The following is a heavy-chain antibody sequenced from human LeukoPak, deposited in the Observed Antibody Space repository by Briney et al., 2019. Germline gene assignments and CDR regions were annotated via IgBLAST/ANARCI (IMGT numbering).Heavy chain of an antibody. CDR1: GGSISSGDYY. J-gene: IGHJ3*02. D-gene: IGHD1-20*01. CDR3: ARDNRSGQYNWNLVDAFDI. V-gene: IGHV4-30-4*08. Sequence: SETLSLTCTVSGGSISSGDYYWSWIRQPPGKGLEWIGYIYYSGSTYYNPSLKSRVTISVDTSKNQFSLKLSSVTAADTAVYYCARDNRSGQYNWNLVDAFDIWGQGTMVTVSS. CDR2: IYYSGST.